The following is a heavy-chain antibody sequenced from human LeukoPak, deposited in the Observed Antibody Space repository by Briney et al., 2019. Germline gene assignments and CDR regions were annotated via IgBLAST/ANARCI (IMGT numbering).Heavy chain of an antibody. D-gene: IGHD5-24*01. V-gene: IGHV3-30-3*01. J-gene: IGHJ4*02. CDR3: AGNRWLQRYYFDY. CDR2: ISYDGSNK. Sequence: GRSLRLSCAASGFTLSSYAMHWVRQAPGKGLEGVAVISYDGSNKYYADSVKGRFTISRDNSKNTLYLQMNSLRAEDTAVYYCAGNRWLQRYYFDYWGQGTLVTVSS. CDR1: GFTLSSYA.